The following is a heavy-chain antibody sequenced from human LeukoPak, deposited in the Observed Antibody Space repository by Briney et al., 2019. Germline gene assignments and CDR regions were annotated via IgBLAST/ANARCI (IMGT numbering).Heavy chain of an antibody. Sequence: GGSLRLSCAASGFTFSSYGMHWVRQAPGQGLEWMGWINPNSGGTNYAQKFQGRVTMTRDTSISTAYMELSRLRSDDTAVYYCASFNYYDSSGYNYWGQGTLVTVPS. CDR1: GFTFSSYG. CDR3: ASFNYYDSSGYNY. V-gene: IGHV1-2*02. J-gene: IGHJ4*02. D-gene: IGHD3-22*01. CDR2: INPNSGGT.